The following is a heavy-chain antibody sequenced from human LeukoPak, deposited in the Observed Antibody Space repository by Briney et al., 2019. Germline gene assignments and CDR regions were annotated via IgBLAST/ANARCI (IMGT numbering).Heavy chain of an antibody. CDR3: AKAGRLYYYYYMDV. Sequence: PGGSLRLSCAASGFTFNNYNMNWVRQAPGKGLEWVSIIYSGGSTFYADSVKGRFTISRDNSKNTLYLQMNSLRAEDTAVYYCAKAGRLYYYYYMDVWGKGTTVTISS. D-gene: IGHD2-15*01. V-gene: IGHV3-53*01. CDR2: IYSGGST. CDR1: GFTFNNYN. J-gene: IGHJ6*03.